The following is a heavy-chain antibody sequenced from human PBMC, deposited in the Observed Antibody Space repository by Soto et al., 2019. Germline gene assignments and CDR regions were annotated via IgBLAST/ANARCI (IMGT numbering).Heavy chain of an antibody. CDR1: GYTFTSYA. CDR3: AREVSGAGHTAMATFDY. J-gene: IGHJ4*02. Sequence: ASVKVSCKASGYTFTSYAMHWVRQAPGQRLEWMGWINAGNGNTKYSQKFQGRVTITRDTSASTAYMELSSLRSEDTAVYYCAREVSGAGHTAMATFDYWGQGTLVTVSS. D-gene: IGHD5-18*01. V-gene: IGHV1-3*01. CDR2: INAGNGNT.